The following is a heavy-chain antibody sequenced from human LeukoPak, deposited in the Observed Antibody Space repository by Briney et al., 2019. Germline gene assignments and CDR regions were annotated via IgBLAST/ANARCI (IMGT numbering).Heavy chain of an antibody. Sequence: SETLSLTCGVSXXSIXSTXXXSXXXQXXXXGXEXIGEISLSGQTNFNPSLNGRVTMSLDESRNQLSLTLTSVTAAXTAIYYXSRXSGAFCPFGYWGQGTLLIVPP. CDR1: XXSIXSTXX. CDR2: ISLSGQT. V-gene: IGHV4/OR15-8*02. CDR3: SRXSGAFCPFGY. J-gene: IGHJ4*02. D-gene: IGHD1-26*01.